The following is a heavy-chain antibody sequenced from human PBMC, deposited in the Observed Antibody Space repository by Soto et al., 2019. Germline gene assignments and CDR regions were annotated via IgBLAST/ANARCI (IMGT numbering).Heavy chain of an antibody. D-gene: IGHD2-15*01. J-gene: IGHJ6*02. CDR1: GFTFSSYA. Sequence: EVQLLESGGGLVQPGGSLRLSCAASGFTFSSYAMNWVRQAPGKGLEWVSAISGSGGSTYYADSVKGRFTISRDNSKNTLYLQMNSLRAEDTAVYYCAKGWSRDYYYYYGMDVWGQGTTVTVSS. CDR2: ISGSGGST. CDR3: AKGWSRDYYYYYGMDV. V-gene: IGHV3-23*01.